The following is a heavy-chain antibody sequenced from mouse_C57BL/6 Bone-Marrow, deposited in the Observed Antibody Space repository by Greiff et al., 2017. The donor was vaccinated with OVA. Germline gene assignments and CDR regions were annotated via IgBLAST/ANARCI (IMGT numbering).Heavy chain of an antibody. CDR1: GYTFTSYT. V-gene: IGHV1-4*01. Sequence: QVQLQQSGAELARPGASVKMSCKASGYTFTSYTMHWVKQRPGQGLEWIGYINPSSGYTKYNQKFKDKATLTADKSSSTAYMQLSSLTSEDSAVYYCARPSIGGYFDYWGQGTTLTVSS. J-gene: IGHJ2*01. D-gene: IGHD2-14*01. CDR2: INPSSGYT. CDR3: ARPSIGGYFDY.